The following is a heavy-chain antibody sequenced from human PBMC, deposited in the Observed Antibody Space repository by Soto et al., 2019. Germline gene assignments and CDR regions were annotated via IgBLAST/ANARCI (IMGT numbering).Heavy chain of an antibody. J-gene: IGHJ4*02. V-gene: IGHV1-46*01. CDR3: AREKGGHVSVAFDY. CDR2: INPSGGGT. CDR1: GYTFTSYY. D-gene: IGHD3-16*01. Sequence: ASVKVSCKASGYTFTSYYIHWVRQAPGQGLEWMGIINPSGGGTSYAQKFQGRVTMTRDTSTSTVYMELSSLRSEDTAVYYWAREKGGHVSVAFDYGGQGTLVTVSS.